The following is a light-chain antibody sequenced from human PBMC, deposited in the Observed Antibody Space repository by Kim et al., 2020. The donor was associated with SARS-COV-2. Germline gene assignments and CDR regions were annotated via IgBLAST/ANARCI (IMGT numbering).Light chain of an antibody. Sequence: SYELTQPPSVYVSPGQTASITCSGDKLGDKYACWYQQKPGQSPVLVIYQDSKRPSGIPERFSGSNSGNTATLTISGTQAMDEADYYCQAWDSSTAGVFGG. CDR1: KLGDKY. J-gene: IGLJ2*01. CDR3: QAWDSSTAGV. V-gene: IGLV3-1*01. CDR2: QDS.